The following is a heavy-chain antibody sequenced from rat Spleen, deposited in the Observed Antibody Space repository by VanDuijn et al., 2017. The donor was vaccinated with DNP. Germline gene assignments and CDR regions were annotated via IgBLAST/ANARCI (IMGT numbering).Heavy chain of an antibody. CDR3: ATSSYYGYDYGFAY. D-gene: IGHD1-7*01. Sequence: EVQLVESGGDLVQPGRSMKLSCAASGFTFSNYDMALVRQAPKKGLEWVATISYDGSNTYYRDSVRGRFTISRDNAKSTLYLQMDSLRSEDTATYYCATSSYYGYDYGFAYWGQGTLVTVSS. CDR1: GFTFSNYD. V-gene: IGHV5-7*01. CDR2: ISYDGSNT. J-gene: IGHJ3*01.